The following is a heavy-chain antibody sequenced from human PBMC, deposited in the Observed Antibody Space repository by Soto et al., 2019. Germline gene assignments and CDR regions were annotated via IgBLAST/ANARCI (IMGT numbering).Heavy chain of an antibody. V-gene: IGHV3-30*04. CDR3: ARERDYGDNSGAP. Sequence: PGGSLRLSCAASGFSVRAYAIHWIRQAPGKGLEWVSVISHDGLTQTHADAVKGRFTISRDNSKNTLSLQINNLTAEDTGVYYCARERDYGDNSGAPRGQGPLVTVSS. J-gene: IGHJ5*02. D-gene: IGHD4-17*01. CDR1: GFSVRAYA. CDR2: ISHDGLTQ.